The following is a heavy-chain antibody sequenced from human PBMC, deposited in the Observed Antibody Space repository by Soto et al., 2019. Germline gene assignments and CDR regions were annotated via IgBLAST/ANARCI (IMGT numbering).Heavy chain of an antibody. CDR2: IYYSGST. J-gene: IGHJ4*02. CDR1: GGSISSGGYY. CDR3: ARVGVVVPAAAFDY. Sequence: PSETLSLTCTVSGGSISSGGYYWSWIRQHPGKGLEWIGYIYYSGSTYYNPSLKSRVTISVDTSKNQFSLKLSSVTAADTAVYYCARVGVVVPAAAFDYWGQGTLVTVSS. V-gene: IGHV4-31*03. D-gene: IGHD2-2*01.